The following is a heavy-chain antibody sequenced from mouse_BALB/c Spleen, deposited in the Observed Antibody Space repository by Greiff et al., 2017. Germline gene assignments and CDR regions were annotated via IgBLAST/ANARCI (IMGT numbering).Heavy chain of an antibody. CDR1: GYTFTSYW. V-gene: IGHV1-69*02. CDR3: TRSYDGLWFAY. D-gene: IGHD2-3*01. J-gene: IGHJ3*01. CDR2: IYPSDSYT. Sequence: QVQLQQPGAELVRPGASVKLSCKASGYTFTSYWINWVKQRPGQGLEWIGNIYPSDSYTNYNQKFKDKATLTVDKSSSTAYMQLSSPTSEDSAVYYCTRSYDGLWFAYWGQGTLVTVSA.